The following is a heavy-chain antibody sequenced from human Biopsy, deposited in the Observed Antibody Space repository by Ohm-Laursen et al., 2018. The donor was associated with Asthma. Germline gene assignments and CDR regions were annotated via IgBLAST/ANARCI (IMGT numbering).Heavy chain of an antibody. V-gene: IGHV3-48*02. CDR1: GFTFSSYS. Sequence: SLRLSCAASGFTFSSYSMNWVRQAPRRGLEWVSYISSSSSTIYYADSVKGRFTISRDNAKNSLYLQMNSLRDEDTAVYYCARPRWGPYGYWGQGTLVTVSS. J-gene: IGHJ4*02. CDR3: ARPRWGPYGY. CDR2: ISSSSSTI. D-gene: IGHD4-17*01.